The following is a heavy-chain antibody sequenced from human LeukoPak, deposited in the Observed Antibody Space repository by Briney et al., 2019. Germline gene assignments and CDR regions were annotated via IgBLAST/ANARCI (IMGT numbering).Heavy chain of an antibody. CDR1: GFSFSNYG. V-gene: IGHV3-30*03. D-gene: IGHD5-18*01. CDR2: ISYDGNNK. J-gene: IGHJ4*02. CDR3: ARGDVDTADPFDY. Sequence: QPGRSLRLSCAASGFSFSNYGIHWVRQAPGKGLEWVAVISYDGNNKYYADSVKGRFTISRDNSKNTLYLQMNSLRAEDTAVYYCARGDVDTADPFDYWGQGTLVTVSS.